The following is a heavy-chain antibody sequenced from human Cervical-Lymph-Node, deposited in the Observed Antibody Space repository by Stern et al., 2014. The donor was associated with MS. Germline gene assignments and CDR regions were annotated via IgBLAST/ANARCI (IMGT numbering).Heavy chain of an antibody. CDR2: IFPRDSNT. CDR3: ARSPATPSGYDRFDY. D-gene: IGHD5-12*01. Sequence: QLVQSGAEVKKPGESLKISCEASGYLFDDYWIGWVRQMSGRGLELVAIIFPRDSNTRYSPSVQGQVTISADKSISTAYLQWSSLKASAPAIYSWARSPATPSGYDRFDYWGQGALVTVSS. V-gene: IGHV5-51*03. CDR1: GYLFDDYW. J-gene: IGHJ4*02.